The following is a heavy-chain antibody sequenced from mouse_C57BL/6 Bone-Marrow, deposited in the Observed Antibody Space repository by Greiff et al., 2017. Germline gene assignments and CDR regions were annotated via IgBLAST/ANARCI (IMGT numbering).Heavy chain of an antibody. CDR1: GFNIKDDY. J-gene: IGHJ2*01. D-gene: IGHD1-1*01. CDR3: TVSAFITTVVGGY. Sequence: VQLQQSGAELVRPGASVKLSCTASGFNIKDDYMHWVKQRPEQGLEWIGWIDPENGDTEYASKFQGKATITADPSSNTAYLQLSSLTSEDTAVYYCTVSAFITTVVGGYWGQGTTLTVSS. CDR2: IDPENGDT. V-gene: IGHV14-4*01.